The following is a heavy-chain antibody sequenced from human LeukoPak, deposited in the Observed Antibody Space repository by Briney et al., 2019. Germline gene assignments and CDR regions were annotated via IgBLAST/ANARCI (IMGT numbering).Heavy chain of an antibody. CDR1: GFTFSSYA. CDR3: AKDRRVVVPAAIWYFDY. CDR2: ISGSGGST. D-gene: IGHD2-2*01. J-gene: IGHJ4*02. Sequence: GGSLRLSCAASGFTFSSYAMSWVRQAPGKGLEWVSAISGSGGSTYYADSVKGRFTISRDNSKNTLYLQMNSLRAEGTAVYYCAKDRRVVVPAAIWYFDYWGQGTLVTVSS. V-gene: IGHV3-23*01.